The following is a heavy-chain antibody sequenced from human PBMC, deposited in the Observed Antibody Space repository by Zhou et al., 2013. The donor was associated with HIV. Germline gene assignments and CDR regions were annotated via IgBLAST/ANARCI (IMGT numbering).Heavy chain of an antibody. D-gene: IGHD4-17*01. J-gene: IGHJ3*02. CDR1: GGTFGTYA. CDR3: GRHRRYGDNSYSFDI. Sequence: QVQLVQSGAEVKEPGSSVKVSCKASGGTFGTYAISWVRQAPGQGLEWLGGIIPISGLPNYSQKFEDRVTITADASTSTAYMELSGLRSEDTAVYFCGRHRRYGDNSYSFDIWGQGTMVTVSS. CDR2: IIPISGLP. V-gene: IGHV1-69*12.